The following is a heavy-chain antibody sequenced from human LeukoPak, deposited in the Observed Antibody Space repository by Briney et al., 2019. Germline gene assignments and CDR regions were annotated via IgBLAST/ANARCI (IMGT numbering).Heavy chain of an antibody. CDR3: AKGSGINHYHWIDP. CDR1: GFTFSDYY. V-gene: IGHV3-11*05. J-gene: IGHJ5*02. Sequence: GGSLRLSCAASGFTFSDYYMSWIRQAPGKGLEWISYITSSSSDTNYADSVKGRFTISRDNAKKSLYLQMNSLRAEDTAVYYCAKGSGINHYHWIDPWGQGTLVTVSS. CDR2: ITSSSSDT. D-gene: IGHD1-14*01.